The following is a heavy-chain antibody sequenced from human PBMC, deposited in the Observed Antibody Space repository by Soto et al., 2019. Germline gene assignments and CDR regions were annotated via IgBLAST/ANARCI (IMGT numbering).Heavy chain of an antibody. J-gene: IGHJ4*02. D-gene: IGHD6-6*01. CDR1: GGSISSGGYS. CDR3: ARQTPSSSSWSYFDY. CDR2: IYHSGST. Sequence: SETLSLTCAVSGGSISSGGYSWSWIRQPPGKGLEWIGYIYHSGSTYYNPSLKSRVTISVDRSKNQFSLKLSSVTAADTAVYYCARQTPSSSSWSYFDYWGQGTLVTVSS. V-gene: IGHV4-30-2*01.